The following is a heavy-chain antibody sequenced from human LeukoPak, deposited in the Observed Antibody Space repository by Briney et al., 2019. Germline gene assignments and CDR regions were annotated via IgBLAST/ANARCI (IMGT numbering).Heavy chain of an antibody. V-gene: IGHV3-30*02. D-gene: IGHD6-25*01. J-gene: IGHJ4*02. CDR1: GFTFSSYG. CDR2: IRYDGSNK. CDR3: AKDGGIAPALDY. Sequence: GGSLRLSCAASGFTFSSYGMHWVRQAPGKGLEWVAFIRYDGSNKYYADSVKGRFTISRDNSKNTLYLQMNSLRAEDTAVYYCAKDGGIAPALDYWGQGTLVTVSS.